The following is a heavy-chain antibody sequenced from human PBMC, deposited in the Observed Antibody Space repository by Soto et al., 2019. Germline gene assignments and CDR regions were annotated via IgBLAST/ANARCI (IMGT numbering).Heavy chain of an antibody. V-gene: IGHV3-30*18. J-gene: IGHJ4*02. D-gene: IGHD4-17*01. CDR1: GFTFSSYG. CDR3: AKDHLETTVTTPSY. CDR2: ISYDGNNK. Sequence: QVQLVESGGGVVQPGRSLRLSCAASGFTFSSYGLHWVRQAPGKGLEWVAVISYDGNNKYYEDSVKGRFTISRDNFKNTLYLQMDSLRAEDTAMYYCAKDHLETTVTTPSYWGQGTLVTVSS.